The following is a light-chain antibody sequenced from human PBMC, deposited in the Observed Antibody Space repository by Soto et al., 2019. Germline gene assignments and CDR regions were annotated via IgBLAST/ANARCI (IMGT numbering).Light chain of an antibody. CDR3: QQYGRFLT. V-gene: IGKV1-5*03. CDR2: RAS. J-gene: IGKJ2*01. Sequence: DIQMTQSPSTLSASVGDGVTITCRASQSIDTALAWYQQKPGKAPNLLIYRASNLESGVPSRFSGSGSGTEFTLAISSLQPDDFATYYCQQYGRFLTFGQGTKLEIK. CDR1: QSIDTA.